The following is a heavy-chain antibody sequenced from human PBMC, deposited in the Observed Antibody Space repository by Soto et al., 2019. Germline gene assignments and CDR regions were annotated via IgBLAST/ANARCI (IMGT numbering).Heavy chain of an antibody. V-gene: IGHV1-18*01. J-gene: IGHJ5*02. D-gene: IGHD1-1*01. CDR2: IGADNGDT. Sequence: QVQLVQSGAEVKKPGASVKVSCKASGYTFSTYGFSWVRQAPGQGLEWMGWIGADNGDTNYAQNFQGRVTMTTDTSTTTYYMELRSLASDDTAVYFCARDWKRAEGFDPWGQGTLVTVSS. CDR1: GYTFSTYG. CDR3: ARDWKRAEGFDP.